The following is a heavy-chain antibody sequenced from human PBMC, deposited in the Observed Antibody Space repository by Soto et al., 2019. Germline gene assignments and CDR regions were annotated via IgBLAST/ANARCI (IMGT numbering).Heavy chain of an antibody. Sequence: ASVKVSCKASGYTFTSYGISWVRQAPGQGLEWMGWISAYNGNTNYAQKLQGRVTMTTDTSTSTAYMELRSLRSDDTAVYYCARGPGLGGLAYYYGMDVWGQGTTVTVSS. CDR1: GYTFTSYG. D-gene: IGHD3-22*01. CDR3: ARGPGLGGLAYYYGMDV. J-gene: IGHJ6*02. CDR2: ISAYNGNT. V-gene: IGHV1-18*01.